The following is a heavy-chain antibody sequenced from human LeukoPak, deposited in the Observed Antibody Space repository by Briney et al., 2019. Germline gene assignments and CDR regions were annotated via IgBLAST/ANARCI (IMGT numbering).Heavy chain of an antibody. CDR1: GGSISSSSYY. J-gene: IGHJ4*02. CDR3: ARWQSIVGATTGILDYFDY. V-gene: IGHV4-61*02. Sequence: SETLSLTCTVSGGSISSSSYYWSWIRQPAGKGLEWIGRIYTSGSTNYNPSLKSRVTISVDTSKNQFSLKLSSVTAADTAVYYCARWQSIVGATTGILDYFDYWGQGTLVTVSS. D-gene: IGHD1-26*01. CDR2: IYTSGST.